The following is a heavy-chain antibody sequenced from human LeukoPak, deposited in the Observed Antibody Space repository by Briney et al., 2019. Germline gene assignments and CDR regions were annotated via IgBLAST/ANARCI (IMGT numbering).Heavy chain of an antibody. D-gene: IGHD6-13*01. Sequence: SETLSLTCTVSGGSISSYYWSWIRQPPGKGLEWIGYIYYSGSTNYNPSLKSRVTISVDTSKNQFSLKLSSVTAADTAVYYCAIHVAAAGYDAFDIWGQGTMVTVSS. CDR3: AIHVAAAGYDAFDI. J-gene: IGHJ3*02. CDR2: IYYSGST. CDR1: GGSISSYY. V-gene: IGHV4-59*08.